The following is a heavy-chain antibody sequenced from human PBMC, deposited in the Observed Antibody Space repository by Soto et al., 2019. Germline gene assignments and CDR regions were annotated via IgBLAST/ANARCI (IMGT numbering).Heavy chain of an antibody. J-gene: IGHJ5*02. CDR2: ISSGDAFT. Sequence: EVQLLESGGGLVQPGGSLRLSCAASGFNFRNYAMSWVRQAPGKGLEWVSTISSGDAFTYYADSVKGRFTISREYSKSTLYLPMITLRAEDTAVDYCAKYRQESSFSWGQGTLVTVSS. CDR3: AKYRQESSFS. V-gene: IGHV3-23*01. CDR1: GFNFRNYA. D-gene: IGHD3-16*02.